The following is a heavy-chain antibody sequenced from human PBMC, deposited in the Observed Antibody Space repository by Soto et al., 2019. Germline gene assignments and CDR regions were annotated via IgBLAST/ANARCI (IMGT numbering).Heavy chain of an antibody. CDR1: GGTFSSYA. J-gene: IGHJ4*02. CDR2: IIPIFGTA. V-gene: IGHV1-69*13. Sequence: SVKVSCKASGGTFSSYAISWVRQAPGQGLEWMGGIIPIFGTANYAQKFQGRVTITADESTSTAYMELSSLRSEDTAVYYCLVGSGYLFYFDYWGQGTLVTVSS. D-gene: IGHD3-3*01. CDR3: LVGSGYLFYFDY.